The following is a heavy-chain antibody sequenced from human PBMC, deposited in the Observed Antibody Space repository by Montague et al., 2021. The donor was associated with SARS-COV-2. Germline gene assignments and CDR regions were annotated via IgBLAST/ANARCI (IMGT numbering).Heavy chain of an antibody. CDR1: GFTFSSYS. CDR2: ISSSSSTI. J-gene: IGHJ3*02. V-gene: IGHV3-48*02. Sequence: SLRLSCAASGFTFSSYSMNWVRQAPGKGLEWVSYISSSSSTIYYADSVKGRFTISRDNAKNSLYLQMNSLRDEDTAVYYCARAPSGSYYTSQDAFDIWGQGTMVTVSS. D-gene: IGHD1-26*01. CDR3: ARAPSGSYYTSQDAFDI.